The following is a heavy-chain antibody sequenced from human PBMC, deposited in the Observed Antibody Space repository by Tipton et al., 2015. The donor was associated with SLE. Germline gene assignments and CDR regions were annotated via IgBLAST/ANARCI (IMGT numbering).Heavy chain of an antibody. CDR1: GGSISSGGYY. J-gene: IGHJ5*02. V-gene: IGHV4-31*03. CDR3: ASGGYGSGSHYLGGWFDP. CDR2: IYYSGST. Sequence: TLSLTCTVSGGSISSGGYYWSWIRQHPGKGLEWIGYIYYSGSTYYNPSLKSRVTISADPSKNQFSLKLSSVTAADTAVYYCASGGYGSGSHYLGGWFDPWGRGTLVTVSS. D-gene: IGHD3-10*01.